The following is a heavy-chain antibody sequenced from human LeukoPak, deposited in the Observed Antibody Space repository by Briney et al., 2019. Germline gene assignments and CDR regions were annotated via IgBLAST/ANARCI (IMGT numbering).Heavy chain of an antibody. J-gene: IGHJ4*02. V-gene: IGHV4-39*01. CDR2: IYYSGST. Sequence: SETLSLTGTVSGGSISSSSYDWGWIRQPPGKGLEWIGSIYYSGSTYYNPSLKSRVTISVDTSKNQFSLKLSSVTAADTAVYYCARQQYCSSTSCRYFDYWGQGTLVTVSS. D-gene: IGHD2-2*01. CDR1: GGSISSSSYD. CDR3: ARQQYCSSTSCRYFDY.